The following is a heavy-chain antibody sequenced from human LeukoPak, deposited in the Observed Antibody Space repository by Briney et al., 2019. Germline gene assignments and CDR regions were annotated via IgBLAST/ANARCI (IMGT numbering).Heavy chain of an antibody. V-gene: IGHV4-59*08. CDR1: GGSISSYY. CDR2: IYYSGST. D-gene: IGHD3-10*02. CDR3: ARQGIVRGVIEY. J-gene: IGHJ4*02. Sequence: SETLSLTCTVSGGSISSYYWSWIRRPPGKGLEWIGYIYYSGSTNYNPSLKSRVTISVDTSKNQFSLKLSSVTAADTAVYYCARQGIVRGVIEYWGQGTLVTVSS.